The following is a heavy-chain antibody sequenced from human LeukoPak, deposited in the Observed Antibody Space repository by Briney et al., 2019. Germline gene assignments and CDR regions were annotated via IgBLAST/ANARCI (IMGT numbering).Heavy chain of an antibody. D-gene: IGHD4-17*01. CDR2: IYHSGST. CDR1: GYSISSGYY. CDR3: ARGLGGAPTTVLS. J-gene: IGHJ5*02. Sequence: SETLSLTCTVSGYSISSGYYWGWIRQPPGKGLEWIGSIYHSGSTYYNPSLKSRVTISVDTSKNQFALKLSSVIAADTAVYYCARGLGGAPTTVLSWGQGTLVTVSS. V-gene: IGHV4-38-2*02.